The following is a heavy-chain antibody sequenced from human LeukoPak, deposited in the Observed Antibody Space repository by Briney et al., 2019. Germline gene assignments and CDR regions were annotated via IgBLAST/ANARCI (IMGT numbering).Heavy chain of an antibody. CDR1: GGSISSYY. V-gene: IGHV4-59*01. CDR3: ARSSNYVRWFDP. CDR2: IYYSGST. J-gene: IGHJ5*02. D-gene: IGHD4-11*01. Sequence: PSETLSLTCTVSGGSISSYYWSWIRQPAGKGLEWIGYIYYSGSTNYNPSLKSRVTISVDTSKNQFSLKLSSVTAADTAVYYCARSSNYVRWFDPWGQGTLVTVSS.